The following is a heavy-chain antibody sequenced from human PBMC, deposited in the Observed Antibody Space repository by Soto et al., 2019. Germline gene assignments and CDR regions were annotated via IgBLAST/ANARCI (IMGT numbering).Heavy chain of an antibody. V-gene: IGHV4-39*02. CDR3: AREGALAGKVPNYYYYYGMDV. Sequence: PSEILSLTCTVSGGFISSSSYYWGWIRQPPGKGLEWIGSIYYSGSTYYNPSLKSRVTISVDTSKNQFSLKLSSVTAADTAVYYCAREGALAGKVPNYYYYYGMDVWDQGTTVTVS. CDR2: IYYSGST. J-gene: IGHJ6*02. CDR1: GGFISSSSYY. D-gene: IGHD6-19*01.